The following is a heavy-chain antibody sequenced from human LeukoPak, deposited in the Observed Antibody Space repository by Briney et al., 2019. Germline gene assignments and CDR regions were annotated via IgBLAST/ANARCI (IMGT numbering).Heavy chain of an antibody. J-gene: IGHJ4*02. D-gene: IGHD1-26*01. CDR3: ARVGDSGSYSYFDY. CDR1: GGSISSYY. Sequence: SETLSLTCTVSGGSISSYYWSWIRQPPGKGLEWIGYIYYSGSTNYNPSLKSRVTISVDTSKNQFSLKLSSVTAADTAVYYCARVGDSGSYSYFDYWGQGTLVTVSS. V-gene: IGHV4-59*01. CDR2: IYYSGST.